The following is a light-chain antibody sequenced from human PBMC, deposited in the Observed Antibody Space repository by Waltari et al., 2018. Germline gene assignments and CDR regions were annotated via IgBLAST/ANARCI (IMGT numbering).Light chain of an antibody. CDR1: SLRISY. CDR2: GKN. Sequence: SSELTQDPAVSVALGQTVRITCQGDSLRISYGSWCREKPGQSPELVIYGKNKRPSGSPDRFSASSSGNTASLTITGAQAEDEADYYCTSRDLSGDVVFGGGTKVTVL. J-gene: IGLJ2*01. CDR3: TSRDLSGDVV. V-gene: IGLV3-19*01.